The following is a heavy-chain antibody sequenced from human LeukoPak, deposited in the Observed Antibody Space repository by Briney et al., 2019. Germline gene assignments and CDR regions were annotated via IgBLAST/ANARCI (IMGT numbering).Heavy chain of an antibody. CDR2: IYYSGST. Sequence: SETLSLTCTVSGGSISSSSYYWGWIRQPPGKGLEWIGSIYYSGSTYYNPSLKSRVTISVDTSKNQFSLKLSSVTAADTAVYYCARVTKGWELLLIDYWGQGTLVTVSS. J-gene: IGHJ4*02. CDR1: GGSISSSSYY. CDR3: ARVTKGWELLLIDY. D-gene: IGHD1-26*01. V-gene: IGHV4-39*07.